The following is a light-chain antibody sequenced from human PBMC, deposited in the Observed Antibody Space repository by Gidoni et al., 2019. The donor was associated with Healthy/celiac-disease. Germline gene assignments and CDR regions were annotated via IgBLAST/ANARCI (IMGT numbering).Light chain of an antibody. Sequence: DIVMTQSPATLSVSPGERATLSCRASQSVSSNLAWYQQKPGQAPRLLIYGASTRATGIPARFSGSGSGTEFTLTISSLQSEDFAVYYCQQYNNWRTFGQXTKVEIK. CDR3: QQYNNWRT. CDR1: QSVSSN. V-gene: IGKV3-15*01. CDR2: GAS. J-gene: IGKJ1*01.